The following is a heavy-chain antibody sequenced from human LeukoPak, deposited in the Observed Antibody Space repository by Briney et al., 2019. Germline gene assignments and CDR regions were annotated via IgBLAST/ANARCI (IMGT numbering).Heavy chain of an antibody. CDR1: GFTFSSYG. J-gene: IGHJ3*02. D-gene: IGHD3-22*01. V-gene: IGHV3-33*01. CDR2: IWYDGSNK. Sequence: PGGSLRLSCAASGFTFSSYGMHWVRQAPGKGLEWVAVIWYDGSNKYYADSVKGRFTISRDNSKNTLYLQMNSLRAEDTAVYYCARDRITMIVVEENDAFDIWGQGTMVTVSS. CDR3: ARDRITMIVVEENDAFDI.